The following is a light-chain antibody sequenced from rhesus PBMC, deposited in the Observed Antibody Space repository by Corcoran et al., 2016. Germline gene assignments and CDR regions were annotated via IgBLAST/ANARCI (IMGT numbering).Light chain of an antibody. V-gene: IGLV2-19*02. CDR2: EVT. CDR1: NRDIGHYTA. Sequence: QAAQTQSPSVSGSAGQSVTISCTGSNRDIGHYTAVAWYQQPPGKAPRLIIYEVTQRPSGVSDRFSASKSGNTASLTISGLQAADEADYFYCSYAGSGTFIFGSGTRLTVL. CDR3: CSYAGSGTFI. J-gene: IGLJ1*01.